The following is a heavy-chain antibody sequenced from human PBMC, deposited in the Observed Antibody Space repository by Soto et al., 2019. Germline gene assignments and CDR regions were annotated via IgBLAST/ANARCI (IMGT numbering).Heavy chain of an antibody. Sequence: PGGSLRLSCSASGFTFSSYAMHWVRQAPGKGLEYASAISSNGGSTYYADSVKGRFTISRDNSKNTLYLQMSSLRAEDTAVYYCGGGYCSGGSCYYYYYGMDVWGQGTTVTVSS. D-gene: IGHD2-15*01. V-gene: IGHV3-64D*06. CDR2: ISSNGGST. CDR3: GGGYCSGGSCYYYYYGMDV. J-gene: IGHJ6*02. CDR1: GFTFSSYA.